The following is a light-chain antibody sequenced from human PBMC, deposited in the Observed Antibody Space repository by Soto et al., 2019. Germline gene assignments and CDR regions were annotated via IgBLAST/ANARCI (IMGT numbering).Light chain of an antibody. V-gene: IGLV2-14*01. Sequence: QSALTQPASVSGSPGQSITVSCTGTSSDFGDSTYVSWYQQHPGKAPRLIIYDVNNRPSGVAARFSASRSGNTASLTISGLQAEDEADYYCPSYTRSGLIVFGTGTKLTVL. CDR2: DVN. J-gene: IGLJ1*01. CDR3: PSYTRSGLIV. CDR1: SSDFGDSTY.